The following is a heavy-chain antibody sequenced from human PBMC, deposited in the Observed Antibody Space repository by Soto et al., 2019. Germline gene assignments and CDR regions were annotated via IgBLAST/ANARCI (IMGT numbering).Heavy chain of an antibody. J-gene: IGHJ4*02. CDR2: INAGNGNT. CDR3: ATPRPRYYYDSSGYFGY. D-gene: IGHD3-22*01. Sequence: ASVKVSCKAAGYTFTVYAMHWVRQAPGQRLEWMGWINAGNGNTKYSQKFQGRVTITRDTSASTAYMELSSLRSEDTAVYYCATPRPRYYYDSSGYFGYWGQGTLVTVSS. V-gene: IGHV1-3*01. CDR1: GYTFTVYA.